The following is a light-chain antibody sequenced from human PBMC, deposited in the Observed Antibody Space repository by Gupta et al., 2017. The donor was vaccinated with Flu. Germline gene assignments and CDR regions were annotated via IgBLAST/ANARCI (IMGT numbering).Light chain of an antibody. Sequence: QSALTQPASVSGSPGQSITISCTGTSSDVGGYDFVSWYQQHPGKAPKLLIYDVSNRPSGVSSRFSGSKSGNTASLTISGLQAEEETDYYCSSYTSSDIFYVFGTGTKVTVL. CDR2: DVS. CDR1: SSDVGGYDF. V-gene: IGLV2-14*03. J-gene: IGLJ1*01. CDR3: SSYTSSDIFYV.